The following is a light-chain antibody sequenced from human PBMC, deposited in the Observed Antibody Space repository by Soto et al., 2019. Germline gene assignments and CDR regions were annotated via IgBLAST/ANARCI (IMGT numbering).Light chain of an antibody. V-gene: IGLV2-8*01. CDR1: SSDVGGYNY. J-gene: IGLJ2*01. CDR3: SSFAGSNNLV. CDR2: EVS. Sequence: QSVLTQPPSASGSPGQSVTISCTGTSSDVGGYNYVSWYQQHPGKAPKVMIYEVSKRPSGVPDRFSGSKSGYTASLTVSGLRAEDEADYYCSSFAGSNNLVFGGGTKVTVL.